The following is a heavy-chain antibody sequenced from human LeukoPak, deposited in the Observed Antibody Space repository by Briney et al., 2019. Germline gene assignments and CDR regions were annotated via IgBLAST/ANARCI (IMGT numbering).Heavy chain of an antibody. CDR1: GFTFSSYA. CDR2: ISGSGGST. V-gene: IGHV3-23*01. D-gene: IGHD3-10*01. J-gene: IGHJ4*02. CDR3: ARARYGSAGYFFDF. Sequence: GGSLRLSCAASGFTFSSYAMSWVRQAPGKGLEWVSAISGSGGSTYYADSVKGGFTISRDNSKNTLYLQMNSLRGEDTAVYYCARARYGSAGYFFDFWGQGTLVTVSS.